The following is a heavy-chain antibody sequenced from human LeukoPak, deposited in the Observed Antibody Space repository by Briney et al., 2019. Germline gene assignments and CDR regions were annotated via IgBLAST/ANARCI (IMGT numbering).Heavy chain of an antibody. Sequence: GGSLRLSCAASGFTINNYAKSWVRQAPGKGLEWVSAISGGGVSTYYADSVKGRFSVSRDNSKNTLYLQMYSLRAEDTAVYYCANVGSSPVWWGQGTLVTVSS. CDR1: GFTINNYA. V-gene: IGHV3-23*01. CDR3: ANVGSSPVW. CDR2: ISGGGVST. J-gene: IGHJ4*02. D-gene: IGHD2-15*01.